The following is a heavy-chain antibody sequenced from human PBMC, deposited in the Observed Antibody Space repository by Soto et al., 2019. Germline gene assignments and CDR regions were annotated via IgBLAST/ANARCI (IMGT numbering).Heavy chain of an antibody. CDR3: ARGGTRTDYYYYMDV. D-gene: IGHD1-26*01. V-gene: IGHV4-59*01. Sequence: SETLSLTCTVSGGSISSYYWSWIRQPPGKGLEWIGYIYYSGSTNYNPSLKSRVTISVDTSKNQFSLKLSSVTAADTAVYYCARGGTRTDYYYYMDVWGKGTTVTVSS. J-gene: IGHJ6*03. CDR1: GGSISSYY. CDR2: IYYSGST.